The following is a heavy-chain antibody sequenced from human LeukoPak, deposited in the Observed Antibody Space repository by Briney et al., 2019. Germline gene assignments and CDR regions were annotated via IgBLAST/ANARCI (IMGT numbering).Heavy chain of an antibody. CDR1: GGSFSGYY. V-gene: IGHV4-34*01. CDR3: ARSSTGDDAFDI. D-gene: IGHD4-17*01. J-gene: IGHJ3*02. CDR2: INHSGST. Sequence: KPSETLSLTCAVYGGSFSGYYWSWIRQPLGKGLEWIGEINHSGSTNYNPSLKSRVTISVDTSKNQFSLKLSSVTAADTAVYYCARSSTGDDAFDIWGQGTMVTVSS.